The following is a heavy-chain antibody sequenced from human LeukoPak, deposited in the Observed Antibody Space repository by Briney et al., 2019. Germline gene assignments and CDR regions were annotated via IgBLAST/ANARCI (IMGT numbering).Heavy chain of an antibody. D-gene: IGHD5-18*01. CDR2: IYSGGST. V-gene: IGHV3-53*01. J-gene: IGHJ4*02. CDR1: GFTFSSNY. CDR3: ARAGGYSYGYPSYFDY. Sequence: GGSLRLSCAASGFTFSSNYMSWVRQAPGKGLEWVSVIYSGGSTYYSDSVKGRCTISRDNSKNTLYLQMNSLRAEDTAVYYCARAGGYSYGYPSYFDYWGQGTLVTVSS.